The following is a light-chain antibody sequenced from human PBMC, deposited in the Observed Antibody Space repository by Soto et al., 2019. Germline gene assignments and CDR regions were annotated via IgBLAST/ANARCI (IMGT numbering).Light chain of an antibody. V-gene: IGKV3-20*01. CDR2: GAS. CDR3: QQYGTSPIT. Sequence: ELVLPQSPGTLSLSPGDRSPLSCRASQSVSSSYLAWYQQKPGQAPRLLIYGASNRATGIPERFSGSGSGTDFTLTISSLEPEDFAVYYCQQYGTSPITVGKGTRLEIK. J-gene: IGKJ5*01. CDR1: QSVSSSY.